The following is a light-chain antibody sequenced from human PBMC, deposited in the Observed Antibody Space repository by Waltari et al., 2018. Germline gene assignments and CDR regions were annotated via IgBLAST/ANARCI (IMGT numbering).Light chain of an antibody. Sequence: EVVLTQSPATLSLSPGESATLSCRASQSVSNYLAWYQQKPGQAPRRLIYDASNRATGTPARFSGSGSGTDFTLTISSLEPEDFAVYYCQQRRNWPPITFGQGTRLEIK. CDR2: DAS. CDR1: QSVSNY. J-gene: IGKJ5*01. V-gene: IGKV3-11*01. CDR3: QQRRNWPPIT.